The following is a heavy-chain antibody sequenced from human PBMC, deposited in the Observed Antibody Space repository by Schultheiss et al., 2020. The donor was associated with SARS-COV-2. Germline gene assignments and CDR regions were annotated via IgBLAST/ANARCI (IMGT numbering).Heavy chain of an antibody. V-gene: IGHV3-23*01. CDR3: AKGLGTTSQSYYYGMDV. D-gene: IGHD1-7*01. Sequence: GGSLRLSCAASGFTFSSYSMNWVRQAPGKELEWVSAISGSGGSTYYADSVKGRFTISRDNAKNSLYLQMNSLRAEDTALYYCAKGLGTTSQSYYYGMDVWGQGTTVTVSS. CDR2: ISGSGGST. CDR1: GFTFSSYS. J-gene: IGHJ6*02.